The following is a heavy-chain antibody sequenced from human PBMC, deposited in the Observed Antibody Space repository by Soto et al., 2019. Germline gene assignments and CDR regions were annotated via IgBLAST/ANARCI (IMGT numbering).Heavy chain of an antibody. CDR3: ARRRTSMVRAMAFDI. V-gene: IGHV4-4*02. CDR2: IYHSGST. CDR1: GGSISSSNW. D-gene: IGHD3-10*01. Sequence: SETLSLTCAVSGGSISSSNWWSWVRQPPGKGLEWIGEIYHSGSTNYNPSLKSRVTISVDKSKNQFSLKLSSVTAADTAVYYCARRRTSMVRAMAFDIWGQGTMVTVSS. J-gene: IGHJ3*02.